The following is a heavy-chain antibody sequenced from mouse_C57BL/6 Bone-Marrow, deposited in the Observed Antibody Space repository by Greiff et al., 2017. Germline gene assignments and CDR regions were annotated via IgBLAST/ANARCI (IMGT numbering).Heavy chain of an antibody. J-gene: IGHJ3*01. Sequence: VQLQQSGAELVRPGASVKLSCTASGFNIKDYYMHWVKQRPEQGLEWIGRFDPEDGDTEYAPKFQGKATMTADTSSNTAYLQLSSLTSEDTAVYYCTTDYYGSSYLAWFAYWGQGTLVTVSA. CDR3: TTDYYGSSYLAWFAY. V-gene: IGHV14-1*01. D-gene: IGHD1-1*01. CDR1: GFNIKDYY. CDR2: FDPEDGDT.